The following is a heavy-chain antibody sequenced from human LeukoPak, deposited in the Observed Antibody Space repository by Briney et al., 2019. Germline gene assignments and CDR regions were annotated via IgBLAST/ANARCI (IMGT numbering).Heavy chain of an antibody. V-gene: IGHV4-59*08. CDR3: ARHDEECPGEYCFLLSFDY. CDR1: GGSINNFY. J-gene: IGHJ4*01. D-gene: IGHD2-8*02. Sequence: NPSETLSLTCTVSGGSINNFYWSWIRQSPGKGLEWIGYVHSSGRTDYNPSLRSRVSMSADTSKSQLSLRLTSVTAADTAVYFCARHDEECPGEYCFLLSFDYWGPGSLVTVSS. CDR2: VHSSGRT.